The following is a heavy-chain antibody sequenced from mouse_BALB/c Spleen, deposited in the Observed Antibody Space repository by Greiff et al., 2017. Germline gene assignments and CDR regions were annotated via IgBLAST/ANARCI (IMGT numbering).Heavy chain of an antibody. CDR2: IWAGGST. Sequence: QVQLKESGPGLVAPSQSLSITCTVSGFSLTSYGVHWVRQPPGKGPEWLGVIWAGGSTNYNSALMSRLSISKDNSKSQVFLKMNSLQTDDTAMYYCARGNYGNSALAYWGQGTLVTVSA. D-gene: IGHD2-1*01. V-gene: IGHV2-9*02. CDR3: ARGNYGNSALAY. J-gene: IGHJ3*01. CDR1: GFSLTSYG.